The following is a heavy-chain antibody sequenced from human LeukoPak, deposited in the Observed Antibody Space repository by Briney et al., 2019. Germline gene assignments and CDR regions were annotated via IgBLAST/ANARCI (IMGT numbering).Heavy chain of an antibody. D-gene: IGHD3/OR15-3a*01. CDR2: VNPDGSQK. CDR1: GFTFSTNW. J-gene: IGHJ4*02. V-gene: IGHV3-7*01. CDR3: AKLLGPVTTYDY. Sequence: PGGSLTLSCEASGFTFSTNWMSRVRQAPGKGLEWVASVNPDGSQKYYLDSVKGRFAISRDNTKYSLSLQMNSLGAEDTAVYYCAKLLGPVTTYDYWGQGALVTVSS.